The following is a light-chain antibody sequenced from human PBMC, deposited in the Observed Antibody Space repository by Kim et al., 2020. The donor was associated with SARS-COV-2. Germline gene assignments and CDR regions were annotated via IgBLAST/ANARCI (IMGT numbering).Light chain of an antibody. J-gene: IGLJ2*01. Sequence: APGKTARITCGGNNIGRKSIHWYQHQPGQAPVLVIYYDSDRPPGVSERFSASNSGNTATLAISSVEPGDEADYYCQVWENTLRTFGGGTQLTVL. CDR1: NIGRKS. CDR3: QVWENTLRT. V-gene: IGLV3-21*01. CDR2: YDS.